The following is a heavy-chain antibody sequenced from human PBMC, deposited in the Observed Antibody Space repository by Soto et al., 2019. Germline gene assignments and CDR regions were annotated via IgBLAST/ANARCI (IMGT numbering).Heavy chain of an antibody. CDR1: GFTFRNYD. CDR2: ISAAGDP. Sequence: EVQLVESGGGLVQPGGSLRLSCEASGFTFRNYDMHWVRQGTGKGLEWVSGISAAGDPDYADSVEGRFTISRENAQNSFVLQTNSPRVVDTAVYYCARTDRDFYGLDVWGQGTTVIVSS. J-gene: IGHJ6*02. V-gene: IGHV3-13*05. CDR3: ARTDRDFYGLDV.